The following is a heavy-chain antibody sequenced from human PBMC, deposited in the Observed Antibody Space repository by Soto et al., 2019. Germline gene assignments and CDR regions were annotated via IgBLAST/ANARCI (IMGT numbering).Heavy chain of an antibody. CDR1: GGSLSGHY. CDR2: INHSGST. CDR3: ARGALFACGTFDL. Sequence: QVQLQQWGAGLLKPSETLSLTCAVYGGSLSGHYWTWICQPPGKGLEWIGEINHSGSTTYNPSLKSRVTISVDTSKNQFSLKLSSLTAADTAVYYCARGALFACGTFDLWGQGSLVSVSS. V-gene: IGHV4-34*02. D-gene: IGHD3-10*02. J-gene: IGHJ5*02.